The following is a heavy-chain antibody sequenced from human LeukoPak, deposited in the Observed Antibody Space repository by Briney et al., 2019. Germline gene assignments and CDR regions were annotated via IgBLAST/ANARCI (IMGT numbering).Heavy chain of an antibody. V-gene: IGHV3-23*01. Sequence: GGSLRLSCAASVFTFSSYAMRWVRQSPGEGLEGVSSISGSGCCTYYAHSVKGRFTIYRDNSKNTLYLQMNSLRAEDTAVYYCAKIPATKDYWGQGPLVTVSS. CDR3: AKIPATKDY. D-gene: IGHD2-21*01. CDR1: VFTFSSYA. CDR2: ISGSGCCT. J-gene: IGHJ4*02.